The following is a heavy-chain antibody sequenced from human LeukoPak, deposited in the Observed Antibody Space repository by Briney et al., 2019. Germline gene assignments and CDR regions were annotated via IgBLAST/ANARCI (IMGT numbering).Heavy chain of an antibody. D-gene: IGHD4-17*01. CDR2: IIPISGAA. CDR1: GGTFSSYA. CDR3: ARVGYGDSSYYYYYYMDV. J-gene: IGHJ6*03. Sequence: SVKVFCKASGGTFSSYAINWVRQATGQGLEWMGGIIPISGAANYAQKFQGRVTMTTDESTSTAFMELSSLRSEDTAVYYCARVGYGDSSYYYYYYMDVWGKGTTVTVSS. V-gene: IGHV1-69*05.